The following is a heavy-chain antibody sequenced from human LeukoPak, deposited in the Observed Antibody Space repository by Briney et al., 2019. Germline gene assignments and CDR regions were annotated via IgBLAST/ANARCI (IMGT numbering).Heavy chain of an antibody. CDR1: GYTFTGYY. J-gene: IGHJ5*02. CDR2: INPNSGRT. D-gene: IGHD6-13*01. CDR3: ARTREYSSTWFFPPFDP. V-gene: IGHV1-2*02. Sequence: ASVKVSCKASGYTFTGYYMNWGRQAPGQGLEWMGWINPNSGRTNYAHNFQGRVTLTRDPSISTAYMELTGLTSNDTGVYYCARTREYSSTWFFPPFDPWGQGTLVTVSS.